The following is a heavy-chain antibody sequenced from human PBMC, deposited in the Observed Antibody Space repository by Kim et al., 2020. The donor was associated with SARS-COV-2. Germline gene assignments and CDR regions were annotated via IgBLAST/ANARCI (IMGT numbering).Heavy chain of an antibody. CDR3: ARQTRSTFDY. CDR2: IYYSGST. CDR1: GGSISSGGYY. Sequence: SETLSLTCTVSGGSISSGGYYWSLIRQHPGKGLEWIGYIYYSGSTYYNPSLKSRLTISVDTSTNQFSLNLSSVTAADTAMYHCARQTRSTFDYWGQGTLVTVSS. J-gene: IGHJ4*02. V-gene: IGHV4-31*03.